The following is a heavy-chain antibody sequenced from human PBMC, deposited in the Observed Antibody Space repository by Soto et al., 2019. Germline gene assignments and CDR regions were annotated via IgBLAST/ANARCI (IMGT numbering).Heavy chain of an antibody. D-gene: IGHD6-19*01. V-gene: IGHV3-30*18. Sequence: QVQLVESGGGVVQPGRSLRLSCAASGFTFSSCAMHWVGQAPGKGLEWVAVISYDGSNKYYADSVKGRFTISRDNSKNTLYLQMNSLRAEDTAVYYCAKDIAVAGAFDYWGQGTLVTVSS. CDR1: GFTFSSCA. J-gene: IGHJ4*02. CDR2: ISYDGSNK. CDR3: AKDIAVAGAFDY.